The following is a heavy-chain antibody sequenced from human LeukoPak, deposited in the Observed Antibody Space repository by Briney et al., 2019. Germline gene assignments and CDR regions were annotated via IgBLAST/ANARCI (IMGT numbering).Heavy chain of an antibody. D-gene: IGHD3-3*01. J-gene: IGHJ2*01. V-gene: IGHV1-69*05. CDR2: IIPIFGTA. CDR1: GGTFSSYA. CDR3: ASITIFGVGPRSYWYFDL. Sequence: SVKVSCKASGGTFSSYAISWVRQAPGQGLEWMGGIIPIFGTANYAQKFQGRVTITKDESTSTAYMELSSLRSEDTAVYYCASITIFGVGPRSYWYFDLWGRGTLVTVSS.